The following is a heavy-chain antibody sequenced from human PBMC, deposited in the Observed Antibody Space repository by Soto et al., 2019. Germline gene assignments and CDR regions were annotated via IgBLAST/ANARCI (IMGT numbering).Heavy chain of an antibody. Sequence: SETLSLTCTVSGVSIHNSHSFWAWIRQPPGKGLQFIASVYHNGGAHYNSSLKSRVTISVDTANNQVSLRMRSLTAADTAFYYCGRVVEGATRHTDPDSWGQGVMVTVSS. CDR2: VYHNGGA. J-gene: IGHJ5*01. CDR3: GRVVEGATRHTDPDS. V-gene: IGHV4-39*01. CDR1: GVSIHNSHSF. D-gene: IGHD2-21*01.